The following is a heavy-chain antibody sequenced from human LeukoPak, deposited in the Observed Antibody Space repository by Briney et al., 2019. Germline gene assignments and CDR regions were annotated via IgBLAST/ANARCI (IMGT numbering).Heavy chain of an antibody. Sequence: GSLRLSCAASGFTFSCYSMNWVRQAPGRGLEWVSSISSSSSYIYYADSVKGRFTISRDNAKNSLHLQMNSLRAEDTAVYYCAKDLYGSGVANWFDPWGQGTLVTVSS. CDR1: GFTFSCYS. CDR3: AKDLYGSGVANWFDP. CDR2: ISSSSSYI. D-gene: IGHD3-10*01. V-gene: IGHV3-21*04. J-gene: IGHJ5*02.